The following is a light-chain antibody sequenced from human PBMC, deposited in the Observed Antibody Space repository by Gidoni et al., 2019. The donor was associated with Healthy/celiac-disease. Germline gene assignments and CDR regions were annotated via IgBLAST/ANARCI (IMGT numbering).Light chain of an antibody. CDR1: QSVSSN. CDR3: QQYNNWPPKKYT. Sequence: EIVITQSPATLSVSPGERATLSCRASQSVSSNLAWYQQKPGQAPRLLIYGASTRATGIPARFSGSGSGTEFTLTISSLQSEDFAVYYCQQYNNWPPKKYTFGQGTKLEIK. CDR2: GAS. V-gene: IGKV3-15*01. J-gene: IGKJ2*01.